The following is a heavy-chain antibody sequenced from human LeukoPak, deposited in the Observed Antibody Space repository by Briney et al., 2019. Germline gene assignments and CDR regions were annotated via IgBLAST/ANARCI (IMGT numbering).Heavy chain of an antibody. V-gene: IGHV3-23*01. CDR2: ISGSGGST. Sequence: GGSLRLSCAASGFTFSSYSMNWVRQAPGKGLEWVSAISGSGGSTYYADSVKGRFTISRDNSKNTLYLQMNSLRAEDTAVYYCAKRPGNWEPFDYWGQGTLVTVSS. J-gene: IGHJ4*02. D-gene: IGHD1-26*01. CDR1: GFTFSSYS. CDR3: AKRPGNWEPFDY.